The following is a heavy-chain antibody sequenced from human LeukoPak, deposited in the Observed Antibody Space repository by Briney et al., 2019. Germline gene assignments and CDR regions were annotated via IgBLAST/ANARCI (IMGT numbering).Heavy chain of an antibody. CDR1: QFTFNGSW. D-gene: IGHD1-1*01. CDR2: MDLTRSPK. J-gene: IGHJ4*02. V-gene: IGHV3-7*01. Sequence: SGGSLRLSCADSQFTFNGSWMNWVRQAPGKGLEWVANMDLTRSPKRYVDSVRGRFTISKDNPGASLYLDMHSLRAEDTAIYYCAIWTSGVHWGQETLVTVSS. CDR3: AIWTSGVH.